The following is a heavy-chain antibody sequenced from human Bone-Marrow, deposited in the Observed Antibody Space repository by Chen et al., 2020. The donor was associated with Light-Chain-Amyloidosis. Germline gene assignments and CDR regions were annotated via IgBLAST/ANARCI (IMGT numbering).Heavy chain of an antibody. J-gene: IGHJ5*02. Sequence: QVQLVQSGAEVKKPGASVKVSCKASGYTFTGYYMHWVRQAPGQGLEWMGWINPNSGGTNYAQKFQGRVTMTRDTSISTAYMELSRLRSDDTAVYYCAREATSGSSTWTQHNWFDPWGQGTLVTVSS. CDR2: INPNSGGT. CDR3: AREATSGSSTWTQHNWFDP. D-gene: IGHD3-10*01. V-gene: IGHV1-2*02. CDR1: GYTFTGYY.